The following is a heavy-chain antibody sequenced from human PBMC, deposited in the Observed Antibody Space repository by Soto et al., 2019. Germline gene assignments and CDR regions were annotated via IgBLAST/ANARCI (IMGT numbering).Heavy chain of an antibody. CDR3: ARALKPVVITLGY. Sequence: QVQLQASGPGLVKPSETLSLICTVSGGSISSSNYYWGWIRQPPGKGLEWIGSIYYSGSAYYNPSLKSRVTISVDASKNQFSGRLSSVTAADTAVYYCARALKPVVITLGYWGQGTLVTVSS. CDR1: GGSISSSNYY. D-gene: IGHD3-22*01. J-gene: IGHJ4*02. V-gene: IGHV4-39*01. CDR2: IYYSGSA.